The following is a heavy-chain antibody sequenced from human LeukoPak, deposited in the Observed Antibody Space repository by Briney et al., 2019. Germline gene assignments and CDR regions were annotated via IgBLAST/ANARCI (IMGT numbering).Heavy chain of an antibody. CDR1: GGSISSYY. CDR2: IYYSGST. V-gene: IGHV4-59*08. CDR3: ARHVIYDSSGSYYGMDV. Sequence: SETLSLTCTVSGGSISSYYWSWLRQPPGKGLEWIGYIYYSGSTNYNPSLKSRVTISVDTSKNQFSLKLSSVTAADTAVYYCARHVIYDSSGSYYGMDVWGQGTTVTVSS. D-gene: IGHD3-22*01. J-gene: IGHJ6*02.